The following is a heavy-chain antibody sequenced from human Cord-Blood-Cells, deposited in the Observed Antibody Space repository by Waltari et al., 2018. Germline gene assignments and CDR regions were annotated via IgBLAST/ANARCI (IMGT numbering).Heavy chain of an antibody. J-gene: IGHJ3*02. CDR3: AKGGSYYDSSGYPDAFDI. Sequence: EVQLLESGGGWVQPGGSLRLSCAASGFTFSSDALSWVGQAPGKGLERVSAISGSGGSTYYADSVKGRFTISRDNSKTTLYLQMNSLRAEDTAVYYCAKGGSYYDSSGYPDAFDIWGQGTMVTVSS. D-gene: IGHD3-22*01. CDR2: ISGSGGST. V-gene: IGHV3-23*01. CDR1: GFTFSSDA.